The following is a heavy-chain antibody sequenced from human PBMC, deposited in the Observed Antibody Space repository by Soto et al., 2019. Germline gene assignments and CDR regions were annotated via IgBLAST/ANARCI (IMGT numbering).Heavy chain of an antibody. CDR3: ADGTRDRSAVSAFLLNRSPDL. CDR2: ISGSGGST. Sequence: PGKGLEWASAISGSGGSTYYADSVKGRFTISRDNSKNTLYLQMNSLRAEDTAVFHAADGTRDRSAVSAFLLNRSPDL. J-gene: IGHJ2*01. D-gene: IGHD6-25*01. V-gene: IGHV3-23*01.